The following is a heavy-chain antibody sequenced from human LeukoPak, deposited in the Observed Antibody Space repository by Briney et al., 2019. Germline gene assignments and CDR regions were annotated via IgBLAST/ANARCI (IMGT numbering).Heavy chain of an antibody. D-gene: IGHD3-10*01. V-gene: IGHV4-39*07. CDR2: IYHSGST. CDR1: GGSISSGSYY. CDR3: ARVRGGYFDY. J-gene: IGHJ4*02. Sequence: SETLSLTCTVSGGSISSGSYYWSWIRQPAGKGLEWIGSIYHSGSTYYNPSLKSRVTISVDTSKNQFSLKLSSVTAADTAVYYCARVRGGYFDYWGQGTLVTVSS.